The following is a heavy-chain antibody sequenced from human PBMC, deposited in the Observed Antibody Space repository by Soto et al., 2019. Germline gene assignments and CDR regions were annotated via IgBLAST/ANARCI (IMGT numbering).Heavy chain of an antibody. CDR3: AREGDSSSLGSYFDY. V-gene: IGHV1-46*01. CDR1: GGTFSSYY. CDR2: INPSGGST. J-gene: IGHJ4*02. Sequence: ASVKVSCKASGGTFSSYYMHWVRQAPGQGLEWMGIINPSGGSTSYAQKFQSRVTMTRDTSTSTVYMELSSLRSEDTAVYYCAREGDSSSLGSYFDYWGQGTLVTVSS. D-gene: IGHD6-6*01.